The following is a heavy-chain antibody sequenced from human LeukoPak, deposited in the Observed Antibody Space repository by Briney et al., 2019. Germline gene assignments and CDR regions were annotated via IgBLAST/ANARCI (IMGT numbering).Heavy chain of an antibody. CDR2: ISFHGRDK. Sequence: GGSLRLSCATSGFTFGNYAMHWVRQVPGKGLDWVAVISFHGRDKFYADSVKGRLTISRDNLQNTLFVQMNSLRVEDTAVYYCVRQDCSSGSCFLDYWGQGTLVTVSS. J-gene: IGHJ4*02. CDR3: VRQDCSSGSCFLDY. CDR1: GFTFGNYA. D-gene: IGHD2-15*01. V-gene: IGHV3-30*04.